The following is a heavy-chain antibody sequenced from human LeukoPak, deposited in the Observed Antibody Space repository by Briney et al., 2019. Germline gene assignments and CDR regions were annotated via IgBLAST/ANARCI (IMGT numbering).Heavy chain of an antibody. Sequence: GASVKVSFKASGYPFTSYYMHLVRPAPGQGLEWMGIINPSGGSTSYAQKFQGRVTMTRDTSTSTVYMELSSLRSEDTAVYYCARDTSSTSRLIYWGQGTLVTVSS. J-gene: IGHJ4*02. D-gene: IGHD2-2*01. CDR3: ARDTSSTSRLIY. CDR2: INPSGGST. V-gene: IGHV1-46*03. CDR1: GYPFTSYY.